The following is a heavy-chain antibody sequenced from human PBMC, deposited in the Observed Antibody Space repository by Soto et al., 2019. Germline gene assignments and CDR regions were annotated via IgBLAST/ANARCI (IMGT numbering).Heavy chain of an antibody. D-gene: IGHD2-21*01. Sequence: QVQLVQSGTEVKKAGSAVKVSCKTSGYTFTTYGISWIRQAPGQGLEWIAWISVYNGDTNYAQNVKDRFTMTTDTLTKTAYLELRSLRSDDTAVYYCAGVYLGGECFSGADFNYWGQGTLVTVS. V-gene: IGHV1-18*01. CDR1: GYTFTTYG. J-gene: IGHJ4*02. CDR2: ISVYNGDT. CDR3: AGVYLGGECFSGADFNY.